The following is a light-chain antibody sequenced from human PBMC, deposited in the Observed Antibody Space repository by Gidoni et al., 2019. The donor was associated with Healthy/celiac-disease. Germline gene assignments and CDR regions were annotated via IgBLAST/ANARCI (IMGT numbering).Light chain of an antibody. V-gene: IGKV4-1*01. CDR1: QSVLYSSNNKNY. Sequence: DIVMTQSPDSLAVSLGERATINCKSSQSVLYSSNNKNYLAWYQQKPGQPPKLLIYWASTRESGVPDRFSGSGSGTDFTLTISSLQAEDVAVYYCQQYYRTLTWTFXXXTKVEIK. J-gene: IGKJ1*01. CDR3: QQYYRTLTWT. CDR2: WAS.